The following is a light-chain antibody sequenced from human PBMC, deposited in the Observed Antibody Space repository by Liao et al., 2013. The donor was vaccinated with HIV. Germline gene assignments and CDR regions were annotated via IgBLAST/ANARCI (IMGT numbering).Light chain of an antibody. CDR1: KLGDKF. CDR3: QAWDSNTGDVL. Sequence: SYEVTQPPSVSVSPGQTANITCSGDKLGDKFVSWYKQKAGQSPVLVIYQDTHRPSGIPERISGSNSASTATLTISGTQAMDEADYYCQAWDSNTGDVLFGGGTKLTVL. V-gene: IGLV3-1*01. CDR2: QDT. J-gene: IGLJ2*01.